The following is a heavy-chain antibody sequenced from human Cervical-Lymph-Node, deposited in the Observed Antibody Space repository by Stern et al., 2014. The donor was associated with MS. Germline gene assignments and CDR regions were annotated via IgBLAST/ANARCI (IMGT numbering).Heavy chain of an antibody. Sequence: EVQLVESGAEVKKPGESLKISCQGSGYSFTSSWIGWVRQMPGKGLEWLGIIYPGDSDTRYNPSFQGQVTISADKSVSTAYLQWSSLKASDTAMYYCATSTGYFLLEYYFDYWGQGTLVTVSS. CDR2: IYPGDSDT. D-gene: IGHD2-8*02. J-gene: IGHJ4*02. CDR3: ATSTGYFLLEYYFDY. V-gene: IGHV5-51*01. CDR1: GYSFTSSW.